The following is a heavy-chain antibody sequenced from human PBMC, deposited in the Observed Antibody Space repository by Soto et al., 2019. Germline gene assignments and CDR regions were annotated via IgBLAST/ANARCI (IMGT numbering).Heavy chain of an antibody. D-gene: IGHD3-3*01. CDR1: EFTCSAHD. Sequence: PGGSLGPSCAPPEFTCSAHDMTWVRQAPGKGLEWVSTIDNGGTTFYADSVKGRFTLSRDNSQNTLYLQMNGLKVEDTAVYEGAKERVCRQNWSATWGQ. V-gene: IGHV3-23*01. CDR2: IDNGGTT. CDR3: AKERVCRQNWSAT. J-gene: IGHJ5*01.